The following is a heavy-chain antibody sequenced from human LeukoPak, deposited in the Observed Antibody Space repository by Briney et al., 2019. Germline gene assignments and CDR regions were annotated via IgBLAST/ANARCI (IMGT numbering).Heavy chain of an antibody. Sequence: GRSLRLSCAASGFTISSYGMHWVRQAPGKGLEWVAVISYDGSNKYYADSVKGRFTISRDNSKNTLYLQMNSLRAEDTAVYYCAKPSSTFDWLLWLDYWGQGTLVTVSS. V-gene: IGHV3-30*18. D-gene: IGHD3-9*01. CDR3: AKPSSTFDWLLWLDY. J-gene: IGHJ4*02. CDR2: ISYDGSNK. CDR1: GFTISSYG.